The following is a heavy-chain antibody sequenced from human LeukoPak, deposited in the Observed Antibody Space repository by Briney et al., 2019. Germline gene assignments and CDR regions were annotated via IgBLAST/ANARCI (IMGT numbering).Heavy chain of an antibody. CDR1: GFTFSSYS. J-gene: IGHJ4*02. CDR2: ISGSGGNT. D-gene: IGHD4-17*01. CDR3: ARTYGDYVYILGY. V-gene: IGHV3-23*01. Sequence: GGSLRLSCAASGFTFSSYSMNWVRQVSGKGLEWVSVISGSGGNTYYADSVKGRFTISRDNSKNTLYLQMKSLRAEDTAVYYCARTYGDYVYILGYWGQGTLVTVSS.